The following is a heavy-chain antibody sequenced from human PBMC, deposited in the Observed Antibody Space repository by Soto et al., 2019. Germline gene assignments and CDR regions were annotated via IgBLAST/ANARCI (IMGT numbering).Heavy chain of an antibody. CDR2: IYYSGST. J-gene: IGHJ5*02. CDR3: ARAVTSNWFDP. Sequence: SETLSLTCTVSGGSISSGDYYWSWIRQPPGRGLEWIGYIYYSGSTYYNPSLKSRVTISVDTSKNQFSLKLSSVTAADTAVYYCARAVTSNWFDPWGQGTLVTVSS. D-gene: IGHD4-17*01. CDR1: GGSISSGDYY. V-gene: IGHV4-30-4*01.